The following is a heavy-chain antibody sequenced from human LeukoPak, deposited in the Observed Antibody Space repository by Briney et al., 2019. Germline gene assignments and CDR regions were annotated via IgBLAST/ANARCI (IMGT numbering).Heavy chain of an antibody. J-gene: IGHJ6*03. CDR1: GFTLSSYW. Sequence: GGSLRLSCAASGFTLSSYWMSWVRQAPGKGLEWVANIKQDGSEKYYVDSVKGRFTISRDNAKNSLYLQMNSLRAEDTAVYYCARVSDFWSGYGYYYYMDVWGKGTTVTVSS. CDR3: ARVSDFWSGYGYYYYMDV. D-gene: IGHD3-3*01. CDR2: IKQDGSEK. V-gene: IGHV3-7*01.